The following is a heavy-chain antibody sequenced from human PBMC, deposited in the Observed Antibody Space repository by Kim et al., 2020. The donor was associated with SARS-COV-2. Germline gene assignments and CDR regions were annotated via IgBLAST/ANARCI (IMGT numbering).Heavy chain of an antibody. CDR1: GGSISSYY. D-gene: IGHD3-3*01. CDR3: ARDGVEGYENYYYYYGMDV. Sequence: SETLFLTCTVSGGSISSYYWSWIRQPAGKGLEWIGRIYTSGSSNYNPSLKSRVTMSVDTSKNQFSLKLSSVTAADTAVYYWARDGVEGYENYYYYYGMDVWGQGTTVTVSS. V-gene: IGHV4-4*07. J-gene: IGHJ6*02. CDR2: IYTSGSS.